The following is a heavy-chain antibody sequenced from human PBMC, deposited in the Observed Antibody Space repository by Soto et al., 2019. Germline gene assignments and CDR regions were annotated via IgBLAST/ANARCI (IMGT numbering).Heavy chain of an antibody. CDR2: SHESGNT. Sequence: QVQLQESGPGLVKPSGPLSLTCAVSGVSISSHDWWTWVRQPPGKGLEWIGESHESGNTNYNSSLESRVTISLAQSKNQFSLKLTSAAVADTAVYYCATRDSGRFYWGQGTLVTVSS. V-gene: IGHV4-4*02. J-gene: IGHJ4*02. CDR3: ATRDSGRFY. CDR1: GVSISSHDW. D-gene: IGHD5-12*01.